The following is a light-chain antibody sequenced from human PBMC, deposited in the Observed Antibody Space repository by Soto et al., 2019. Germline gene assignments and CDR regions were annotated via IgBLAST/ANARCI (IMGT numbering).Light chain of an antibody. CDR2: GTS. Sequence: EIVLTQSPGTLSLSPGERATLSCRASQTINSRYLAWYQQKPGQAPRLLISGTSTMATGIPDRFSGSGSGTDFTLTISRLEPEDFAVYFCQRYGSSPPFTFGQGTKVEI. CDR3: QRYGSSPPFT. V-gene: IGKV3-20*01. J-gene: IGKJ2*01. CDR1: QTINSRY.